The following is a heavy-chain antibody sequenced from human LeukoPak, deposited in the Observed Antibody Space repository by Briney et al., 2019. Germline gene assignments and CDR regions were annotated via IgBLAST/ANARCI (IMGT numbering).Heavy chain of an antibody. J-gene: IGHJ4*02. Sequence: GGSLRLSCAASGFTFSSYWMTWVRQAPGKGLEWVANINQDGSEKYYVDSVKDRFTISRDNTKNSLSLQMNALRADGTAVYYCARDPRIAVAGHLDCWGQGSLVIVSS. CDR2: INQDGSEK. V-gene: IGHV3-7*01. CDR3: ARDPRIAVAGHLDC. CDR1: GFTFSSYW. D-gene: IGHD6-19*01.